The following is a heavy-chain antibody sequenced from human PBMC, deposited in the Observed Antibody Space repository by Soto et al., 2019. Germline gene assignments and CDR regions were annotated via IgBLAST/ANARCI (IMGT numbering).Heavy chain of an antibody. Sequence: ASVKVSCKASGGTFSSYAISWVRQAPGQGLEWMGGIIPIFGTANYAQKFQGRVTITADKSTSTAYMELSSLRSEDTAVYYCARDGIAAAGREGFGMDVWGQGTTVTVSS. CDR3: ARDGIAAAGREGFGMDV. V-gene: IGHV1-69*06. CDR1: GGTFSSYA. CDR2: IIPIFGTA. J-gene: IGHJ6*02. D-gene: IGHD6-13*01.